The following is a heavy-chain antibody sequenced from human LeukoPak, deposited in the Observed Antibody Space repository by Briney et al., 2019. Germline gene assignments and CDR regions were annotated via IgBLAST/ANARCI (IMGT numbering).Heavy chain of an antibody. V-gene: IGHV4-39*01. Sequence: SETLSLTCAVYGGSFSGYYWGWIHQPPGKGLEWIGSIYYSGSTYYNPSLKSRVTISGDTSKNQFSLKLSSVTAADTAVYYCARWMIVAPSFDYWGQGTLVTVSS. CDR2: IYYSGST. D-gene: IGHD3-22*01. CDR3: ARWMIVAPSFDY. CDR1: GGSFSGYY. J-gene: IGHJ4*02.